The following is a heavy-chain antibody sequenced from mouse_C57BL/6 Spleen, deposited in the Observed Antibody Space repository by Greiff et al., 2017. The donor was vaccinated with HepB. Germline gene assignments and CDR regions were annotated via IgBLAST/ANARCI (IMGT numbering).Heavy chain of an antibody. CDR1: GYSITSGYY. V-gene: IGHV3-6*01. CDR2: ISYDGSN. CDR3: ARDDYDVGYAMDY. Sequence: VQLKESGPGLVKPSQSLSLTCSVTGYSITSGYYWNWIRQFPGNKLEWMGYISYDGSNNYNPSLKNRIPITRDTSKNQFFLKLNSVTTEDTATYYCARDDYDVGYAMDYWGQGTSVTVSS. D-gene: IGHD2-4*01. J-gene: IGHJ4*01.